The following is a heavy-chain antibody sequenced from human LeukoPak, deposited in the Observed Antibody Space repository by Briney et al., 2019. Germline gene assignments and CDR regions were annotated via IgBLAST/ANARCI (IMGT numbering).Heavy chain of an antibody. V-gene: IGHV3-66*01. CDR2: IYSGGST. CDR3: ASSPHTAMGYYFDY. D-gene: IGHD5-18*01. CDR1: GFTVSSNY. Sequence: GGSLRLSCAASGFTVSSNYMSWVRQAPGKGLEWVSVIYSGGSTYYAASVKGRFTISRDNSKNTLYLQMNSLRAEDTAVYYCASSPHTAMGYYFDYWGKGTRVTVS. J-gene: IGHJ4*02.